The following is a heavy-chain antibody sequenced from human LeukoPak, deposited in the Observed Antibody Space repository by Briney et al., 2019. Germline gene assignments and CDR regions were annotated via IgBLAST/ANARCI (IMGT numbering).Heavy chain of an antibody. CDR1: GGSFSDYY. CDR2: INDSGST. CDR3: ARSTGFGYDFWSGPLYYFDY. J-gene: IGHJ4*02. D-gene: IGHD3-3*01. Sequence: SETLSLTCAVYGGSFSDYYRSWIRQPPGKGLEWIGEINDSGSTYYNPSLRSRVTMSIDTSKNQFSLKLSSVTAADTAVYYCARSTGFGYDFWSGPLYYFDYWGQGTLVTVSS. V-gene: IGHV4-34*01.